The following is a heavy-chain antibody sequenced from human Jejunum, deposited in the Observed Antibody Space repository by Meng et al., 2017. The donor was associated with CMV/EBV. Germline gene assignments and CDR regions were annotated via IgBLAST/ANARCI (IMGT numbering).Heavy chain of an antibody. V-gene: IGHV3-20*04. CDR1: GFTFGGDG. CDR2: IDWNGGTT. J-gene: IGHJ6*02. CDR3: ARDFSYYSLDV. D-gene: IGHD2/OR15-2a*01. Sequence: TASGFTFGGDGMSWVRQAPGEGLEWVSGIDWNGGTTAYADSVKGRFTISRDNAKNSLYLHMISLRAEDTALYYCARDFSYYSLDVWGQGTTVTVSS.